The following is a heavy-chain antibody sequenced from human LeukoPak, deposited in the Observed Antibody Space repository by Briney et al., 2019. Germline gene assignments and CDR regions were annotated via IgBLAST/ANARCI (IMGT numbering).Heavy chain of an antibody. Sequence: ASVKVSCKASGYTFTGYYMHWVRQAPGQGLEWMVWINPNSGGTNYAQKFQGRVTMTRDTSISTAYMELSRLRSDDTAVYYCARSYTIFGVIDYWGQGTLVTVSS. CDR3: ARSYTIFGVIDY. V-gene: IGHV1-2*02. CDR2: INPNSGGT. D-gene: IGHD3-3*01. J-gene: IGHJ4*02. CDR1: GYTFTGYY.